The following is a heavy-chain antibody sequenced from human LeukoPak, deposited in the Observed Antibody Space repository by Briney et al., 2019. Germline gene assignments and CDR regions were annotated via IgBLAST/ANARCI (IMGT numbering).Heavy chain of an antibody. D-gene: IGHD3-9*01. Sequence: KTGESLKISCKGSGYSFTNYWIGWVRQMPGKGLEWMGIIYPGDSDTRYSPSFQGQVTISADKSISTAYLQWSSLKASDTAMYYCARPYDILTGYMDCWGQGTLVTVSS. CDR3: ARPYDILTGYMDC. J-gene: IGHJ4*02. V-gene: IGHV5-51*01. CDR2: IYPGDSDT. CDR1: GYSFTNYW.